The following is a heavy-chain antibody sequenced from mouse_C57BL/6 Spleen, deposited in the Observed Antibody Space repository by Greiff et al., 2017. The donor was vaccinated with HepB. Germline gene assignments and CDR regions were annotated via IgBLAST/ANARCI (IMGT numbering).Heavy chain of an antibody. CDR1: GYSFTDYN. Sequence: EVKLMESGPELVKPGASVKISCKASGYSFTDYNMNWVKQSNGKSLEWIGVINPNYGTTSYNQKFKGKATLTVDQSSSTAYMQLNSLTSEDSAVYYCARRGYYGNYDYAMDYWGQGTSVTVSS. D-gene: IGHD2-1*01. V-gene: IGHV1-39*01. J-gene: IGHJ4*01. CDR3: ARRGYYGNYDYAMDY. CDR2: INPNYGTT.